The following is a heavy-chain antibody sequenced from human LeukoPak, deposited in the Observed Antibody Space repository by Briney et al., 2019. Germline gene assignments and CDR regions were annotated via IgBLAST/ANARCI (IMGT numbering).Heavy chain of an antibody. J-gene: IGHJ4*02. CDR2: IYYSGST. D-gene: IGHD4-4*01. CDR3: ARALYSNYGSYFDY. CDR1: GGSISSSSYY. Sequence: SETLSLTCTVSGGSISSSSYYWGWIRQPPGKGLEWLGSIYYSGSTYYNPSLKSRVTISVDTSKNQFSLKLSSVTAADTAVYYCARALYSNYGSYFDYWGQGTLVTVSS. V-gene: IGHV4-39*01.